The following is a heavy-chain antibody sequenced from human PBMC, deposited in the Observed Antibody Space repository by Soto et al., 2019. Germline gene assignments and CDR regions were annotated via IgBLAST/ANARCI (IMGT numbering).Heavy chain of an antibody. CDR1: GFTFSSYA. Sequence: GGSLRLCCAASGFTFSSYAMSWVRQAPGKGLEWVSAISGSGGSTYYADSVKGRFTISRDNSKNTLYLQMNSLRAEDTAVYYCAKDLSGITIFGVVIDYWGQGTLVTVSS. CDR2: ISGSGGST. J-gene: IGHJ4*02. V-gene: IGHV3-23*01. CDR3: AKDLSGITIFGVVIDY. D-gene: IGHD3-3*01.